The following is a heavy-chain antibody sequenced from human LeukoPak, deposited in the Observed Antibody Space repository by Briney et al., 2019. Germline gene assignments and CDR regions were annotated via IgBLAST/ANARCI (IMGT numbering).Heavy chain of an antibody. D-gene: IGHD3-22*01. CDR2: ISGYNGNT. Sequence: ASVKVSCKASGYTFTSYGISWVRQAPGQGLEWMGWISGYNGNTNYAQKFQGRVTMTTDTSTNTAYMELRSPRSDDTAVYYCTREAIGYSWFDPWGQGTLVTVSS. CDR3: TREAIGYSWFDP. J-gene: IGHJ5*02. V-gene: IGHV1-18*01. CDR1: GYTFTSYG.